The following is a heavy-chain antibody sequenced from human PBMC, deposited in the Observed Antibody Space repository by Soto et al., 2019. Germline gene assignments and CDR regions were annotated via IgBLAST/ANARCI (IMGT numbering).Heavy chain of an antibody. V-gene: IGHV3-11*01. CDR2: ISSSGSTI. Sequence: QVQLVESGGGLVKPGGSLRLSCAASGFSFSDYYMSWIRQAPGKGLEWVSYISSSGSTIYHADSVEGRFTISRDNARNSLYLQMTSLGADDTAVYYCAGGASHYYGMDVWGLGTTVTVSS. CDR3: AGGASHYYGMDV. CDR1: GFSFSDYY. J-gene: IGHJ6*02.